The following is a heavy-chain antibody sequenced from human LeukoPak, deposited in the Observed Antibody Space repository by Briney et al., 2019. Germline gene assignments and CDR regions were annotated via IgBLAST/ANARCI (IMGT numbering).Heavy chain of an antibody. Sequence: PSETLSLTCTVSGGSVSSSSHYWGWVRQSPGKGLEWIGNIHYSGITYYNPSLKSRATISVDTSKNQFSLMLSSVTAADTAVYYCARPLAAAAHNWGQGTLVTVSS. CDR2: IHYSGIT. J-gene: IGHJ4*02. D-gene: IGHD6-13*01. CDR3: ARPLAAAAHN. CDR1: GGSVSSSSHY. V-gene: IGHV4-39*07.